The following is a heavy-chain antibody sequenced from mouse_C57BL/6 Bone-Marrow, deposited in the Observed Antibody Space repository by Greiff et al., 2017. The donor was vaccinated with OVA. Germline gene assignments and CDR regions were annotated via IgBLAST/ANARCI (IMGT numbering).Heavy chain of an antibody. V-gene: IGHV1-9*01. D-gene: IGHD1-1*01. CDR1: GYTFTGYW. Sequence: VQLQQSGAELMKPGASVKLSCKATGYTFTGYWIEWVKQRPGHGLEWIGELLPGSGSTNYNEKFTGKATFTADTSSNTTYMQLSSLTTDDSAIYYCARGSSSFAYWGQGTLVTVSA. CDR3: ARGSSSFAY. CDR2: LLPGSGST. J-gene: IGHJ3*01.